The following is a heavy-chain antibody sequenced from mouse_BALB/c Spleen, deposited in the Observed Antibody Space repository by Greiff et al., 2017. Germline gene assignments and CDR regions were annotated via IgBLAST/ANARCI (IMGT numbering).Heavy chain of an antibody. CDR2: IAPGSGST. CDR1: GYTFTSYW. V-gene: IGHV1S41*01. J-gene: IGHJ4*01. Sequence: DLVKPGASVKLSCKASGYTFTSYWINWIKQRPGQGLEWIGRIAPGSGSTYYNEMFKGKATLTVDTSSSTAYMQLSSLTSEDSAVYYCARLGYGNYYAMDYWGQGTSVTVSS. D-gene: IGHD2-10*02. CDR3: ARLGYGNYYAMDY.